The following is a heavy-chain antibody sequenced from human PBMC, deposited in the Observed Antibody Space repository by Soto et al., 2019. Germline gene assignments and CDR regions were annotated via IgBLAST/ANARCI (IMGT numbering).Heavy chain of an antibody. CDR3: ARGRGAGGGGTVFVY. J-gene: IGHJ4*01. CDR1: GFNVSDYS. CDR2: ISRDDTYR. D-gene: IGHD3-16*01. Sequence: EIQLVESGGGLVKPGGSLRLSCAVSGFNVSDYSMSWVRQAPGKGLEWVSSISRDDTYRYYTASVKGRFTISRDDAKDSLYLQMNSLRGEDTAGYFCARGRGAGGGGTVFVYWGQGTLVTVSS. V-gene: IGHV3-21*02.